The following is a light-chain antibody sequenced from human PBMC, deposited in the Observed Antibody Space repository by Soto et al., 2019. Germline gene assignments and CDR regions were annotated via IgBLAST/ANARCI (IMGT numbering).Light chain of an antibody. CDR3: SSYTCGSTPSVA. CDR1: SSDVGGYNY. V-gene: IGLV2-14*01. J-gene: IGLJ2*01. CDR2: AVS. Sequence: QSALTQPASVSGSPGQSITISCTGTSSDVGGYNYVSWYQQHPGKAPKLMIYAVSNRPSGVSHRFSGSKSGNTASLAISGLQAEDEADYYCSSYTCGSTPSVAFGGGTKVTVL.